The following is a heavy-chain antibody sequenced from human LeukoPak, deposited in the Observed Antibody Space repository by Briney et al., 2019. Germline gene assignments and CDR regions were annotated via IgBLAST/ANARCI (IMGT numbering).Heavy chain of an antibody. V-gene: IGHV3-7*01. J-gene: IGHJ4*02. CDR2: IKQDGSEK. CDR3: ARALRSFDWSAGNDY. Sequence: GGSLRLSCAASGFTLSSYWMTWVRQAPGKGLEWVANIKQDGSEKYYVDSVEGRCTISRDNAKSSLSLQLNSLRVEDTAVYYCARALRSFDWSAGNDYWGQGTLVTVSS. CDR1: GFTLSSYW. D-gene: IGHD3-9*01.